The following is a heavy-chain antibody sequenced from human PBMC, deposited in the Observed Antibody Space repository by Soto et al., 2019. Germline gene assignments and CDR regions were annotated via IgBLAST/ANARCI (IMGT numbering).Heavy chain of an antibody. Sequence: QVQLQESGPGLVKPSETLSLTCTVSGGSISSYYWSWIRQPPGKGLEWIGYIYYSGSTNYNPSLKSRVTISVDTSKHQFSLKLSSVTAADTAVYYCARTYYYDSSGSHGMDVWGRGTTVTVSS. J-gene: IGHJ6*02. V-gene: IGHV4-59*01. CDR2: IYYSGST. D-gene: IGHD3-22*01. CDR1: GGSISSYY. CDR3: ARTYYYDSSGSHGMDV.